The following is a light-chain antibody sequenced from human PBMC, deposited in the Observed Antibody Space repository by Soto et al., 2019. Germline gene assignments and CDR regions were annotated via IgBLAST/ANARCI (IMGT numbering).Light chain of an antibody. Sequence: EIALTQSPASLSLSPGESVTLSCRTSQTISGNYLSWYQRRPGQAPRLLIFGASIRATDIPARFSGSGSGRDFTLAITSLEPEDIATYYCQQRHNLPHTFGPGTKVDIK. CDR3: QQRHNLPHT. J-gene: IGKJ3*01. CDR1: QTISGNY. CDR2: GAS. V-gene: IGKV3D-7*01.